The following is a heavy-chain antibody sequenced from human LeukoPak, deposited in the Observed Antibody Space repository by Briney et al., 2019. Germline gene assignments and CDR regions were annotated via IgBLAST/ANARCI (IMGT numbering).Heavy chain of an antibody. D-gene: IGHD1-1*01. CDR2: INPNSGGT. CDR1: GYTFTGYY. Sequence: ASVKVSCKAPGYTFTGYYMHWVRQAPGQGLEWMGWINPNSGGTNYAQKFQGRVTMTRDTSISTAYMELSRLRSDDTAVYYCARASGTEYYYYYMDVWGKGTTDTVSS. V-gene: IGHV1-2*02. J-gene: IGHJ6*03. CDR3: ARASGTEYYYYYMDV.